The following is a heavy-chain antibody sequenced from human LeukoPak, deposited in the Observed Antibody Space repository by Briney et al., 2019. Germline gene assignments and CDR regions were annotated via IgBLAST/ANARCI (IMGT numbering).Heavy chain of an antibody. CDR3: AREVVATKNFDY. Sequence: GGSLRLSCAASGFTFSDYYMSWIRQAPGKGLEWVSYISSSGSTIYYADSVKGRFTISRDNAKNSLYLQMNSLIAEDTAVYYCAREVVATKNFDYWGQGTLVTVSS. CDR1: GFTFSDYY. V-gene: IGHV3-11*01. D-gene: IGHD5-12*01. CDR2: ISSSGSTI. J-gene: IGHJ4*02.